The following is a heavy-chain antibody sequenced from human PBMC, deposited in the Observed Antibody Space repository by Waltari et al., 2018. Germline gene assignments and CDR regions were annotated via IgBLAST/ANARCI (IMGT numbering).Heavy chain of an antibody. CDR2: ISSSSNYI. CDR3: ARDSSILDY. D-gene: IGHD3-3*02. V-gene: IGHV3-21*01. CDR1: GFPFSSHS. J-gene: IGHJ4*02. Sequence: SGFPFSSHSMNWVRQAPGKGLEWVSSISSSSNYIYYADSVKGRFTISRDNAKNSLYLQMNSLRADYTAVYYCARDSSILDYWGQGTLVTVSS.